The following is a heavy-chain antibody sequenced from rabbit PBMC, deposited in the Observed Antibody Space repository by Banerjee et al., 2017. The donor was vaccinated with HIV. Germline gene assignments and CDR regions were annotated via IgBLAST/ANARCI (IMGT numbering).Heavy chain of an antibody. CDR2: IYAGSSGSA. J-gene: IGHJ3*01. CDR1: GFSFSSSTY. CDR3: ARADSGWGIVYFGL. D-gene: IGHD4-1*01. Sequence: QSLEESGGDLVKPGASLTLTCTASGFSFSSSTYMSWVRQAPGKGLEWIACIYAGSSGSAYYASWAKGRFTISKTSSTTVTLQMTSLTAADTATYFCARADSGWGIVYFGLWGQGTLVTVS. V-gene: IGHV1S40*01.